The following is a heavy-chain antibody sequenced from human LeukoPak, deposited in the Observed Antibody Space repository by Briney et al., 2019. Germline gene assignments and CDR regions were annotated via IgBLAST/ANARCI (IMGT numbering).Heavy chain of an antibody. CDR3: ARDIVPPGIFWEF. J-gene: IGHJ4*02. CDR2: IKQDGGEK. CDR1: GFTFSSYW. D-gene: IGHD2-2*01. Sequence: GGSLRLSCVAPGFTFSSYWRSWVRQAPGKGLEWVANIKQDGGEKYYVDSVKGRFTVSRDNAKNSLYLQMNSLRAEDTAVYYCARDIVPPGIFWEFWGQGSLVTVSS. V-gene: IGHV3-7*05.